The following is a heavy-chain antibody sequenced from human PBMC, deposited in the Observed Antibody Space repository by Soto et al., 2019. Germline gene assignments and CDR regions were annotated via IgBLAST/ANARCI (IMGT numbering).Heavy chain of an antibody. CDR2: IYYSGST. CDR1: GGSISSYY. Sequence: LSLTCTVSGGSISSYYWSWIRQPPGKGLEWIGYIYYSGSTNYNPSLKSRVTISVDTSKNQFSLKLSSVTAADTAVYYCARSHRDSGYDLYYMDVWGKGTTVTVSS. D-gene: IGHD5-12*01. CDR3: ARSHRDSGYDLYYMDV. J-gene: IGHJ6*03. V-gene: IGHV4-59*08.